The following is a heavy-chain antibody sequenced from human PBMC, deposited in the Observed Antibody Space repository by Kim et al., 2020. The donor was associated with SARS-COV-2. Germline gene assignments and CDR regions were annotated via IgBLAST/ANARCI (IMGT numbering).Heavy chain of an antibody. CDR3: AKVSWQRLQQQRDY. J-gene: IGHJ4*02. D-gene: IGHD6-13*01. Sequence: RGSLRLSCVASGFTFSSYDWSWVRQAPGKGLEWVSAIDFRGTTYYADSVKGRFTISRDNSKNTLYLQMISLRAEDTAVYYCAKVSWQRLQQQRDYWGQGTLVTVSS. CDR1: GFTFSSYD. CDR2: IDFRGTT. V-gene: IGHV3-23*01.